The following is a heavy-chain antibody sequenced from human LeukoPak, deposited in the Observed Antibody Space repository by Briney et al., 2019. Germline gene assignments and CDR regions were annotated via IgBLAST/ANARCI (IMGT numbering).Heavy chain of an antibody. J-gene: IGHJ3*02. CDR3: AREGYYYDSSGYYQRGLTFDI. CDR2: ISPGGGIT. Sequence: GGSLRLSCAASGFIFSSYSMNWVRQAPGKGLEWVSGISPGGGITYYTDSVKGRFTISRDNSKNTLYLQMNSLRAEDTAVYYCAREGYYYDSSGYYQRGLTFDIWGQGTMVTVSS. D-gene: IGHD3-22*01. V-gene: IGHV3-23*01. CDR1: GFIFSSYS.